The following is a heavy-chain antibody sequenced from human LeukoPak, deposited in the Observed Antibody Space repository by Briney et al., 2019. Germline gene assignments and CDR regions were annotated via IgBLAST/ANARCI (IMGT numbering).Heavy chain of an antibody. CDR2: INHSGST. Sequence: PSETLSLTCAVYGGSFSGYYWSWTRQPPGKGLEWIGEINHSGSTNYNPSLKSRVTISVDTSKNQFSLKLSSVTAADTAVYYCARRPVLLWFGELLRYYFDYWGQGTLVTVSS. J-gene: IGHJ4*02. CDR3: ARRPVLLWFGELLRYYFDY. V-gene: IGHV4-34*01. CDR1: GGSFSGYY. D-gene: IGHD3-10*01.